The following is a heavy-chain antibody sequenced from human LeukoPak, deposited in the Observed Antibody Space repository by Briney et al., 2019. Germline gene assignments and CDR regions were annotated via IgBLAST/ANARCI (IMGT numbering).Heavy chain of an antibody. CDR1: GGSISSYY. J-gene: IGHJ1*01. Sequence: SETLSLTCTVSGGSISSYYWSWIRQPPGKGLEWIGYIYYSGGTNYNPSLKSRVTISVDTSKNQFSLKLSSVTAADTAVYYCARGRTRSYGFQHWGQGTLVTVSS. CDR3: ARGRTRSYGFQH. D-gene: IGHD1-26*01. CDR2: IYYSGGT. V-gene: IGHV4-59*12.